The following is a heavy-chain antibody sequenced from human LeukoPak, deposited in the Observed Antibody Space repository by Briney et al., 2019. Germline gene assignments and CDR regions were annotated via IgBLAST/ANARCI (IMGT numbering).Heavy chain of an antibody. CDR2: INPNSGGT. V-gene: IGHV1-2*06. J-gene: IGHJ4*02. Sequence: ASVKVSCKASGYTFTGYYMHWVRLAPGQGLEWMGRINPNSGGTNYAQKFQGRVTMTRDTSISTAYMELSRLRSDDTAVYYCARGFWGSYRFNYWGQGTLVTVSS. CDR3: ARGFWGSYRFNY. D-gene: IGHD3-16*02. CDR1: GYTFTGYY.